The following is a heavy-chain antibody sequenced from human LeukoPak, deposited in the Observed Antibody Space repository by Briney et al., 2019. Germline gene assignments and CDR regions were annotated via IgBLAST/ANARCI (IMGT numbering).Heavy chain of an antibody. V-gene: IGHV1-2*02. D-gene: IGHD3-3*01. CDR3: ARVSGRSGPFEY. CDR2: IDPDGGGT. J-gene: IGHJ4*02. Sequence: ASVKVSCKASGYTFTDYYMHWVRQAPGQGLEWMGWIDPDGGGTNYAQMFQGRVTMTRDTSISTAYMGLSSLRSDDTAIYYCARVSGRSGPFEYWGQGTLVTVSS. CDR1: GYTFTDYY.